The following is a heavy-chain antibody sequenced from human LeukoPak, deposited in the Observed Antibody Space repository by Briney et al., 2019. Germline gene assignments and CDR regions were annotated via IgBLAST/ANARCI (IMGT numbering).Heavy chain of an antibody. V-gene: IGHV4-59*01. D-gene: IGHD2-15*01. CDR1: GGSISSYY. J-gene: IGHJ6*03. CDR2: IYYSGST. Sequence: PSETLSLTCTVSGGSISSYYWSWIRQPPGKGLEWIGYIYYSGSTNYNPSLKSRVTISVDTSKNQFSRKLSSVTAADTAVYYCARTTEGYCRGRSCYSYYYYMDVWGKGTTVTVSS. CDR3: ARTTEGYCRGRSCYSYYYYMDV.